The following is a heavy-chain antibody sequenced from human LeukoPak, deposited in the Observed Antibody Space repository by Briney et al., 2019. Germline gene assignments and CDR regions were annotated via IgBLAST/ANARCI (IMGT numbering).Heavy chain of an antibody. Sequence: PGGSLRLSCAASGFSLSGYWMTWVRQAPGKGLEWVANINRDGSQKNHVDSVQGRFTISRDNAKNSLYLQMNTLRPEDTAVYYCARERQNKDFWSGGDYWGQGTLVTVSS. V-gene: IGHV3-7*01. D-gene: IGHD3-3*01. CDR2: INRDGSQK. CDR3: ARERQNKDFWSGGDY. J-gene: IGHJ4*02. CDR1: GFSLSGYW.